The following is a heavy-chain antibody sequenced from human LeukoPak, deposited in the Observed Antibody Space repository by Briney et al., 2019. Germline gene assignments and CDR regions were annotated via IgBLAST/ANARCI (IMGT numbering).Heavy chain of an antibody. CDR3: ARGASVVTPWY. V-gene: IGHV4-59*08. CDR1: GGSINSDY. J-gene: IGHJ4*02. CDR2: MHYSGSF. D-gene: IGHD4-23*01. Sequence: SETLSLTCTVSGGSINSDYWTWIRQPPGKGLEWIGFMHYSGSFNYNPSLKSRVTMPVDTSKNQFSLKLSSVTAADTAVYYCARGASVVTPWYWGLGTLVTVSS.